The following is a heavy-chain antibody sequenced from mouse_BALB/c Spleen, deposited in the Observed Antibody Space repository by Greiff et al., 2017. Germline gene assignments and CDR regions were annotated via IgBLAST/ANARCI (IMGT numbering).Heavy chain of an antibody. CDR2: IYPGGGYT. CDR3: ARRNDGFCLDY. Sequence: QVQLQQSGAELVRPGTSVKISCKASGYTFTNYWLGWVKQRPGHGLEWIGDIYPGGGYTNYNEKFKGKATLTADTSSSTAYMQLSSLTSEDSAVYFCARRNDGFCLDYWGQGTTLTVSS. D-gene: IGHD2-3*01. CDR1: GYTFTNYW. J-gene: IGHJ2*01. V-gene: IGHV1-63*02.